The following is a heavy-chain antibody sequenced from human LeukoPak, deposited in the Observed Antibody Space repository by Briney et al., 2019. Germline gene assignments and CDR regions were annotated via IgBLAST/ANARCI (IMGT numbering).Heavy chain of an antibody. Sequence: SVKVSCKASGGTFSSYAISWVRQAPGQGLEWMGRIIPIFGTANYAQKFQGRVTITTDEPTSTAYMELSSVRSEDTAVYYCARVDRYCSSTSCYPTDYWGQGTLVTVSS. V-gene: IGHV1-69*05. CDR3: ARVDRYCSSTSCYPTDY. J-gene: IGHJ4*02. CDR1: GGTFSSYA. D-gene: IGHD2-2*01. CDR2: IIPIFGTA.